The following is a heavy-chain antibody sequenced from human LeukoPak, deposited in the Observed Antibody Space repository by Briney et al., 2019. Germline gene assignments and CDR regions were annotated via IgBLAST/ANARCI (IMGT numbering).Heavy chain of an antibody. CDR2: VSTDGTST. V-gene: IGHV3-74*01. Sequence: GGSLRLSCAASGFTFNMYWMTWVRQAPGKGLVWVAHVSTDGTSTSSVDSVKGRFTISRDNAKNTLYLQMNSLRAEDTAVYYCARDSPNYSKGAIDIWGQGTMVTVSS. CDR1: GFTFNMYW. J-gene: IGHJ3*02. CDR3: ARDSPNYSKGAIDI. D-gene: IGHD1-7*01.